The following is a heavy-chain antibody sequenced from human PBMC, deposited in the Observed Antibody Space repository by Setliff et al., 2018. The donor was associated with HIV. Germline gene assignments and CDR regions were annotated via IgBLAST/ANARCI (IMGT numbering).Heavy chain of an antibody. J-gene: IGHJ4*02. CDR1: GFTFGDYA. CDR2: IRGKPSGGTT. CDR3: TPWTGTSRFDY. V-gene: IGHV3-49*04. D-gene: IGHD1-7*01. Sequence: GSLRLSCTASGFTFGDYAMTWVRQAPGKGLEWVGFIRGKPSGGTTEYAASVKGRFTISRDDSKSVAYLQMSSLKTEDTAVYYCTPWTGTSRFDYWGQGTLVTFSS.